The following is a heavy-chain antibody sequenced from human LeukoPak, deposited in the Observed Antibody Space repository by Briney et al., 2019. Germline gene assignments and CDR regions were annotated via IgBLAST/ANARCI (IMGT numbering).Heavy chain of an antibody. D-gene: IGHD4-17*01. Sequence: GASVKVSCKAFGYTSNTYGISWVRQAPGQGLEYMGWISTYNGHTNYAQKFQDRVTMTAETSTNTGYMELRSLRSDGTAVYYCATGDPYSFDYWGQGTLVTVAS. J-gene: IGHJ4*02. CDR2: ISTYNGHT. V-gene: IGHV1-18*01. CDR3: ATGDPYSFDY. CDR1: GYTSNTYG.